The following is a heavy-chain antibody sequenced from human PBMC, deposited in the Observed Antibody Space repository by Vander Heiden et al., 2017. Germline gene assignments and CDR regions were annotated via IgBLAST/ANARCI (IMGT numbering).Heavy chain of an antibody. D-gene: IGHD3-16*01. Sequence: QVHLLASAPGLLTRSATPSLPCPLSGGSISGYYLFWIRLSPGKGLDYIGYVYHTGSTNYNPSLKSRVTISVDTSKNQVSQKLSSVNAADTAVFYCARSGGGIPYFDLWGRGPPITVSS. CDR1: GGSISGYY. CDR2: VYHTGST. V-gene: IGHV4-59*01. CDR3: ARSGGGIPYFDL. J-gene: IGHJ2*01.